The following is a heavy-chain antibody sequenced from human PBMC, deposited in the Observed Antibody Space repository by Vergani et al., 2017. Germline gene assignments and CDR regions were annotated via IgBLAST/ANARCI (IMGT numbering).Heavy chain of an antibody. Sequence: QVQLVESGGGVVQPGTSLRLSCVVSGFALNRHAMYWVRQAPGKGLECVVGISFDGTNEYYPDLVKGRFTISRDIANNALYLQVRSLRLEDTGVYHCVGDRGLCAEGRCYTEAWDYWGQGTPVTVSS. D-gene: IGHD2-2*02. J-gene: IGHJ4*02. CDR3: VGDRGLCAEGRCYTEAWDY. CDR2: ISFDGTNE. CDR1: GFALNRHA. V-gene: IGHV3-30-3*01.